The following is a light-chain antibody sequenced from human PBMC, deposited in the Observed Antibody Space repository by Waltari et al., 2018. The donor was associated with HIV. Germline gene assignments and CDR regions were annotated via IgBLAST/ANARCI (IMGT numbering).Light chain of an antibody. V-gene: IGLV1-47*01. CDR3: AAWDDSLSGWV. J-gene: IGLJ3*02. Sequence: QSVLTQPPSASGTPGQRVTISCSGSSADVGSNYIYWYQQLPGTPPNLLIYRNNRPPSGAPDLFSCSTSGTSAPLAIAGLRAEDEADYSCAAWDDSLSGWVFGGGTKLTVL. CDR1: SADVGSNY. CDR2: RNN.